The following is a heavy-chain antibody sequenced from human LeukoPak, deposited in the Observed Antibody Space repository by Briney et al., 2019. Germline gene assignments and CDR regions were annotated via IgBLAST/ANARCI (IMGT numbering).Heavy chain of an antibody. V-gene: IGHV4-61*02. J-gene: IGHJ1*01. D-gene: IGHD6-6*01. CDR3: ARGSGSSSAH. CDR2: IYTSGST. Sequence: SETLSLTCTVSGGSISSGSYYWSWIRQPAGKGLEWIGRIYTSGSTNYNPSLKSRVTISVDTSKNQFSLKLSSVTAADTAVYYCARGSGSSSAHWGQGTLVTVSS. CDR1: GGSISSGSYY.